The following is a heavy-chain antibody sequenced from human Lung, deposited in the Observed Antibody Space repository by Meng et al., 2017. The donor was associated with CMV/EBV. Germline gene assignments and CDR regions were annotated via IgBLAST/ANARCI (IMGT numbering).Heavy chain of an antibody. CDR1: GGSISSYY. CDR3: ARARGGTIVRGVNISPGPCYCYYYGMDV. Sequence: SXTXSLXCTVSGGSISSYYWSWIRQPPGKGLEWIGYIYYSGSTNYNPSLKSRVTISVETSKNQFSLKLSAVTAADTSVYYGARARGGTIVRGVNISPGPCYCYYYGMDVXGQGTTVTVSS. J-gene: IGHJ6*02. CDR2: IYYSGST. V-gene: IGHV4-59*01. D-gene: IGHD3-10*01.